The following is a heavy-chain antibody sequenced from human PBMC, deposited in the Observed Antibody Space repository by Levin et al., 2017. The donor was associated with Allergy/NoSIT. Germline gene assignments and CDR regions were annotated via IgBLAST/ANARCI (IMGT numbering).Heavy chain of an antibody. CDR2: ISYDGSNK. Sequence: GGSLRLSCVASGFTFSSYGMHWVRQAPGKGLEWVALISYDGSNKYYADSVKGRFTISRDNSKNTLYLQMNSLRAEDTAVFYCAKNYGSTTLNLDYWGQGTLVTVSS. J-gene: IGHJ4*02. V-gene: IGHV3-30*18. CDR3: AKNYGSTTLNLDY. CDR1: GFTFSSYG. D-gene: IGHD3-10*01.